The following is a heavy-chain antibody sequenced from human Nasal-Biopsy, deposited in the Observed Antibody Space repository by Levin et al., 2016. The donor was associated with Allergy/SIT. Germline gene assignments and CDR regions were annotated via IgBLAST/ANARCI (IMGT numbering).Heavy chain of an antibody. CDR3: ARDSSRRIMIMFGEPAPQNNYYGMDV. J-gene: IGHJ6*02. V-gene: IGHV3-33*01. D-gene: IGHD3-16*01. Sequence: GGSLRLSCAASGFMFSSYGMHWVRQAPGKGLDWVAAIWYDGNNKVHSESVKGRFRISRDNSKNILYLEMNSLRAEDTAVYYCARDSSRRIMIMFGEPAPQNNYYGMDVWGQGTTVTVSS. CDR2: IWYDGNNK. CDR1: GFMFSSYG.